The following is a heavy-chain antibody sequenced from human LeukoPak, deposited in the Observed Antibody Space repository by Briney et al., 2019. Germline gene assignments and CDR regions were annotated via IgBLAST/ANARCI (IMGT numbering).Heavy chain of an antibody. D-gene: IGHD5-18*01. CDR3: ARARRHLEYTYVPFDY. CDR1: GGSFSGYY. J-gene: IGHJ4*02. V-gene: IGHV4-34*01. CDR2: INHSGST. Sequence: SETLSLTCAGYGGSFSGYYWSWIRQPPGKGLEWIGEINHSGSTNYNPSLKSRVTISVDTSKNQFSLKLNSVTAADTAVFYCARARRHLEYTYVPFDYWAQEPLVPVPS.